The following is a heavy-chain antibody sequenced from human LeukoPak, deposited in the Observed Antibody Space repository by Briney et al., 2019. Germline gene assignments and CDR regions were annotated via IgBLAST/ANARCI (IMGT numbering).Heavy chain of an antibody. CDR3: ARDRSYGSFDY. Sequence: GGSLRLSCAASGFTFSSYAMSWVRQAPGKGLEWVSAISGSGGSTYYADSVKGRFTISRDNPKNTLYLQMNSLRAEDTALYHCARDRSYGSFDYWGQGTLVTVSS. D-gene: IGHD5-18*01. V-gene: IGHV3-23*01. J-gene: IGHJ4*02. CDR2: ISGSGGST. CDR1: GFTFSSYA.